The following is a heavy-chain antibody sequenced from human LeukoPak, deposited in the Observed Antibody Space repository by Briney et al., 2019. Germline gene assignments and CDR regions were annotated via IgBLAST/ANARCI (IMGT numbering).Heavy chain of an antibody. CDR1: GFTFSSYW. J-gene: IGHJ3*02. D-gene: IGHD6-13*01. CDR2: IQQGGSHK. V-gene: IGHV3-7*01. CDR3: ARAPIDSNSWYHAFDI. Sequence: GGSLRLSCAASGFTFSSYWMGWVRQAPGKGLEWVASIQQGGSHKYYMDSVEGRFTISRDNAKNSLFLQMNSLRAEDTAVHYCARAPIDSNSWYHAFDIWGQGTMVTVSS.